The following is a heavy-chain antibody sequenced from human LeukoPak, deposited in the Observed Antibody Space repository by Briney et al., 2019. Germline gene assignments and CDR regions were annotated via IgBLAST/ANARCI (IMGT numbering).Heavy chain of an antibody. J-gene: IGHJ4*02. CDR3: ATGDLIRFLEWLPYDY. V-gene: IGHV1-2*02. Sequence: ASVKVSCKASGYTFTGYYMHWVRQAPGQGLEWMGWINPNSGGTNYAQKFQGRVTMIRDTSISTAYMELSRLRSDDTAVYYCATGDLIRFLEWLPYDYWGQGTLVTVSS. D-gene: IGHD3-3*01. CDR2: INPNSGGT. CDR1: GYTFTGYY.